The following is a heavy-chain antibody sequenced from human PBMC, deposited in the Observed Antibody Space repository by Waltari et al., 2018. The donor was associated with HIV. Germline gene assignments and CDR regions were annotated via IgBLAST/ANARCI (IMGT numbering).Heavy chain of an antibody. CDR1: GYSFNGYY. Sequence: QLQLVQSGAEVKKPGASVQVSCRTSGYSFNGYYIHWVRQAPGQGLEWMGWINPDTGDTKYAQNFQGRVTMTRDTSINTAYMDLSSLRSDDTAVYYCARDTHWLAYLFDSWGQGTLVTVSS. V-gene: IGHV1-2*02. D-gene: IGHD6-19*01. CDR3: ARDTHWLAYLFDS. CDR2: INPDTGDT. J-gene: IGHJ4*02.